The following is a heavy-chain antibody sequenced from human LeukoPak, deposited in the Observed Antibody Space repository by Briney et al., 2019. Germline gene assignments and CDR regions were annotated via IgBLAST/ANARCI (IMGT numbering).Heavy chain of an antibody. Sequence: SETLSLTCAVYGGSFSGYYWSWIRQPPGKGLEWIGEINHSGSTNYNPSLKSRVTISVDTSKNQFSLKLSSVTAADTAVYYCARGYSYGYGDFDYWGQGTLATVSS. CDR3: ARGYSYGYGDFDY. CDR1: GGSFSGYY. CDR2: INHSGST. V-gene: IGHV4-34*01. D-gene: IGHD5-18*01. J-gene: IGHJ4*02.